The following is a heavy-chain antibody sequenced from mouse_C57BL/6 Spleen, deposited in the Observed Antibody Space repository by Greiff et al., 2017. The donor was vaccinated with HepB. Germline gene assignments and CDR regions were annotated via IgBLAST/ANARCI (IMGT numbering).Heavy chain of an antibody. D-gene: IGHD2-2*01. CDR2: INPGSGGT. Sequence: VQLQESGAELVRPGTSVKVSCKASGYAFTNYLIEWVKQRPGQGLEWIGVINPGSGGTNYNEKFKGKATLTADKSSSTAYMQLSSLTSEDSAVYFCARFYYGYDVDYAMDYWGQGTSVTVSS. CDR3: ARFYYGYDVDYAMDY. CDR1: GYAFTNYL. J-gene: IGHJ4*01. V-gene: IGHV1-54*01.